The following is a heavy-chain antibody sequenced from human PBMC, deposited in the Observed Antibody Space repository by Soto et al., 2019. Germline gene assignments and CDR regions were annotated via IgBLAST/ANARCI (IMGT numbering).Heavy chain of an antibody. Sequence: SETLSLTCAVYGGSFSGYYWSWIRQPPGKGLEWIGEINHSGSTNYNPSLKSRVTISVDTSKNQFSLKLSSVTAADTAVYYCAGARKWLQTYYFDYWGQGTLVTVSS. J-gene: IGHJ4*02. V-gene: IGHV4-34*01. CDR3: AGARKWLQTYYFDY. CDR1: GGSFSGYY. D-gene: IGHD5-12*01. CDR2: INHSGST.